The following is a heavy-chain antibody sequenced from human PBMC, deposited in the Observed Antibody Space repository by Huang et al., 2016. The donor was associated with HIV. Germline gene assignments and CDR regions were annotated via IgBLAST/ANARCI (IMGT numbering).Heavy chain of an antibody. D-gene: IGHD3-22*01. Sequence: VQLMESGGGVVQPGGSLRLSCAASGFILSNYGMHWVRQAPGKGLDWVASIRNYGYKKYYGDSVKGRFTIGRDNSKNTLFVQMSSLRTEDTAVYYCARGDYYDSSGYHPGYFDYWGQGTLVTVSS. CDR1: GFILSNYG. J-gene: IGHJ4*02. CDR2: IRNYGYKK. V-gene: IGHV3-30*02. CDR3: ARGDYYDSSGYHPGYFDY.